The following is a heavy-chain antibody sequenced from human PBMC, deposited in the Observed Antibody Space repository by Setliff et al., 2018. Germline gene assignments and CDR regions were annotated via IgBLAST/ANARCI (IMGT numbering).Heavy chain of an antibody. CDR3: RFWSGYYKNDY. CDR2: INHSGTT. D-gene: IGHD3-3*01. V-gene: IGHV4-34*01. Sequence: SETLSLTCTVYGVSFSDYYWGWVRQSPGKGLDWIGEINHSGTTNYDPSLEGRISTSVDTSKRQFSLKLTSVTAADMAVYYCRFWSGYYKNDYWAQGTLVTVSS. CDR1: GVSFSDYY. J-gene: IGHJ4*02.